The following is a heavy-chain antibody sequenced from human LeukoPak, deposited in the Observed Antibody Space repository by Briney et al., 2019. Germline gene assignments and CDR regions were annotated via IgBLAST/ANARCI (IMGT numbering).Heavy chain of an antibody. J-gene: IGHJ5*02. CDR1: GGSISSGDYY. CDR3: ARHPYSDSCSSTNCFRNWFDP. D-gene: IGHD2-2*01. V-gene: IGHV4-30-4*08. CDR2: IYYSGST. Sequence: SQTLSLTCTVSGGSISSGDYYWSWIRQPPGKGLEWIGYIYYSGSTYYNPSLKSRVTISVDTSKNQFSLKLSSVTAADTAVYCCARHPYSDSCSSTNCFRNWFDPWGQGTLVSVSS.